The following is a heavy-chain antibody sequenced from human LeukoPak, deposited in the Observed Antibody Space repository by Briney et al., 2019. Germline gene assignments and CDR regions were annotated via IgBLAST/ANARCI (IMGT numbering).Heavy chain of an antibody. CDR1: GYTLTELS. J-gene: IGHJ4*02. CDR3: ASFSGWSQGRRVY. V-gene: IGHV1-24*01. Sequence: ASVKVSCKVSGYTLTELSMHWVRQAPGKGLEWMGGLDPEDGETIYAQKFQGRVTMTEDTSTDTAYMELSSLRSEDTAVYYCASFSGWSQGRRVYWGQGTLVTVSS. CDR2: LDPEDGET. D-gene: IGHD6-19*01.